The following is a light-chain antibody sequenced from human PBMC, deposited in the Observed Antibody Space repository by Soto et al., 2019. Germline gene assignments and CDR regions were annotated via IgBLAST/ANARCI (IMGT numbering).Light chain of an antibody. V-gene: IGLV2-11*01. CDR3: SSYAGSSYV. Sequence: QSALTQPRSVSGSPGQSVTISCTGTSSDVGGYNYVSWYQQHPGKAPKLMIYDVTKRPSGVPDRFSGSESGNTASLTISGLQAEDEGDYYCSSYAGSSYVFGTGTKVTVL. J-gene: IGLJ1*01. CDR2: DVT. CDR1: SSDVGGYNY.